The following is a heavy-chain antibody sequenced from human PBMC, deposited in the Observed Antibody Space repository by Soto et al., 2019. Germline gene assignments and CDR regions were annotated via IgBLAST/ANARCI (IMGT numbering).Heavy chain of an antibody. CDR2: ISSSSSTI. Sequence: PXGSLRLSCAASGXTFSSYRMNWVRQATGKGLEWVSYISSSSSTIYYADSVKGRLTISRENAKNSLYLQMNRLRDEDTAVYYCARPRGYSIFDYWGQGTLGTVS. J-gene: IGHJ4*02. D-gene: IGHD5-12*01. V-gene: IGHV3-48*02. CDR1: GXTFSSYR. CDR3: ARPRGYSIFDY.